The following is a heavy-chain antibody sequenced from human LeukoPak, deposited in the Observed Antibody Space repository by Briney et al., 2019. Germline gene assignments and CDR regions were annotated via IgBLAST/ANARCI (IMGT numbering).Heavy chain of an antibody. V-gene: IGHV3-53*01. CDR2: IYAGGVT. CDR3: ARTGSGWFDF. Sequence: GGSLRLSCAASGFTVSTHFMSWVRQAPGKGLEWVSVIYAGGVTYYADSLKGRFTISKDNSKNTLYLQRNSLGDEDTAVYFCARTGSGWFDFWGQGTLVTVSS. CDR1: GFTVSTHF. D-gene: IGHD6-19*01. J-gene: IGHJ4*02.